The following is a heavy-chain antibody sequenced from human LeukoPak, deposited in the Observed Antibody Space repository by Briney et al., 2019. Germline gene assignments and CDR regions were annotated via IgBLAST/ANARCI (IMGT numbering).Heavy chain of an antibody. CDR3: ARSGRSSWYPY. V-gene: IGHV4-34*01. CDR1: GGSFSGYY. Sequence: PSETLSLTCAVYGGSFSGYYWSWIRQPPGKGLEWIGEINHSGSTNYNPSLKSRVTISVDTSKNQFSLKLSSVNAADTAVYYCARSGRSSWYPYWGQGTLVTVSS. J-gene: IGHJ4*02. D-gene: IGHD6-13*01. CDR2: INHSGST.